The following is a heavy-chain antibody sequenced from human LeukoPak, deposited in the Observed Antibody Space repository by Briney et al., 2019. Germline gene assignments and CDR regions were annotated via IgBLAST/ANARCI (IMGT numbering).Heavy chain of an antibody. D-gene: IGHD4-17*01. CDR3: ALTTGPIFDY. V-gene: IGHV3-30*03. J-gene: IGHJ4*02. CDR1: GFTFSSYG. Sequence: GGSLRLSCAASGFTFSSYGMHWVRQAPGKGLEWVAVISYDGSNKYYADSVKGRFTISRDNSKNTLYLQMNSLRAGDTAVYYCALTTGPIFDYWGQGTLVAVSS. CDR2: ISYDGSNK.